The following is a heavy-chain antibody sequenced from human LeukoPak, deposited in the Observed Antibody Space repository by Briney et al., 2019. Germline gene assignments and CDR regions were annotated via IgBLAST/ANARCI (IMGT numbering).Heavy chain of an antibody. J-gene: IGHJ6*02. CDR1: GGTFSSYA. CDR2: IIPIFGTA. CDR3: ARDLVAAAPHYYYYGMDV. Sequence: ASVKVSCKASGGTFSSYAISWVRQAPGQGLEWMGGIIPIFGTANYAQKFQGRVTITADKSTSTAYMELSSLRSEDTAVYYCARDLVAAAPHYYYYGMDVWAKGPRSPSP. V-gene: IGHV1-69*06. D-gene: IGHD2-15*01.